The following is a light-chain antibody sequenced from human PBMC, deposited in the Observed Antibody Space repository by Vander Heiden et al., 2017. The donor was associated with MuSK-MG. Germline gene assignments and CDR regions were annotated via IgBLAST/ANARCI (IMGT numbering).Light chain of an antibody. CDR2: AAS. CDR3: QQAKSFPIT. CDR1: QDICEW. J-gene: IGKJ5*01. Sequence: DIQLTQSPASVSASVGDRVTIPCRASQDICEWLAWYQQKPGKAPKLLIYAASNLQSGVPSRFSGSRSGTGFTLTINGLQPEDSSTYYCQQAKSFPITFGQGTRLEIK. V-gene: IGKV1-12*01.